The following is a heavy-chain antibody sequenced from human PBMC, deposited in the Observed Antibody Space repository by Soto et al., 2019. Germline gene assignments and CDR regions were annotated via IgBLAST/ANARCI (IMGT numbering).Heavy chain of an antibody. V-gene: IGHV2-5*02. D-gene: IGHD4-17*01. CDR1: GFSLNTGGVG. Sequence: QITLKESGPTLVKPTQTITLTCTFSGFSLNTGGVGVGWIRQPPGKALEWLALIYWDDDKRYSPSLKSRLTITKDTSKNQVVLTMTNMDPVDTATYYCAHSPFYGDKLAYWGQGTLVTVSS. CDR2: IYWDDDK. CDR3: AHSPFYGDKLAY. J-gene: IGHJ4*02.